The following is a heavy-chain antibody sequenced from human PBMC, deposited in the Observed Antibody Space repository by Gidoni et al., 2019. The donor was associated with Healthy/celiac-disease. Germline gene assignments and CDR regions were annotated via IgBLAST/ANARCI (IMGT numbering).Heavy chain of an antibody. V-gene: IGHV4-39*02. J-gene: IGHJ6*02. CDR2: IYFSGDT. D-gene: IGHD2-2*01. Sequence: QRQLQESGPGLVKASETLSLTCTVSGGSISSSSYYWGWIRQPPGKGLEWIGNIYFSGDTYYNPSLKSRVTISVETSMNQFSLRLSSVTAADTAVYYCARGYCSSTSCYYYYYGMDVWGQGTTVTVSS. CDR1: GGSISSSSYY. CDR3: ARGYCSSTSCYYYYYGMDV.